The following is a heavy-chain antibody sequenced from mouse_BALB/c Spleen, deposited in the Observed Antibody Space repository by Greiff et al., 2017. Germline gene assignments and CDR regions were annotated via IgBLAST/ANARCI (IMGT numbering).Heavy chain of an antibody. D-gene: IGHD4-1*01. CDR3: ARQELTGSPY. Sequence: EVNVVESGGDLVKPGGSLKLSCAASGFTFSSYGMSWVRQTPDKRLEWVATISSGGSYTYYPDSVKGRFTISRDNAKNTLYLQMSSLKSEDTAMYYCARQELTGSPYWGQGTLVTVSA. CDR2: ISSGGSYT. CDR1: GFTFSSYG. V-gene: IGHV5-6*01. J-gene: IGHJ3*01.